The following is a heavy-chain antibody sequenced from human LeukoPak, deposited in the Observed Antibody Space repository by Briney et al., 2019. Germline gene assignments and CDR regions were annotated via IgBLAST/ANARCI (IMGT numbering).Heavy chain of an antibody. CDR3: AREPTDIVDYFDY. D-gene: IGHD5-12*01. CDR1: GGSISSSSYY. CDR2: IYYSGST. Sequence: SETLSLTCTVSGGSISSSSYYWGWIRQPPGKGLEWIGSIYYSGSTNYNPSLKSRVTMSVDTSKNQFSLKLSSVTAADTAVYYCAREPTDIVDYFDYWGQGTLVTVSS. V-gene: IGHV4-39*07. J-gene: IGHJ4*02.